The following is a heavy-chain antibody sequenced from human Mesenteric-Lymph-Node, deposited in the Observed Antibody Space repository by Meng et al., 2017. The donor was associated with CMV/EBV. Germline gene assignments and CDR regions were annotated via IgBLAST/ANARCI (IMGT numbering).Heavy chain of an antibody. D-gene: IGHD5-18*01. V-gene: IGHV4-59*01. CDR1: GGSIRFYY. J-gene: IGHJ4*02. CDR3: AGQRYSRGAEDY. CDR2: IYSSGGT. Sequence: GSLRLSCTVSGGSIRFYYWSWLRQPPGKGLEWIGYIYSSGGTSYNPSLKSPVTMSVDTSKNQFSLKLSSVTAADTAVYYCAGQRYSRGAEDYWGQGTLVTVSS.